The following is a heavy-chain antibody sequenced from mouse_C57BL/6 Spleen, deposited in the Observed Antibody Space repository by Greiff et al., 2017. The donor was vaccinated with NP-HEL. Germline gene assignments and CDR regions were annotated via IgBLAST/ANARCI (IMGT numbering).Heavy chain of an antibody. J-gene: IGHJ3*01. D-gene: IGHD4-1*01. V-gene: IGHV1-81*01. CDR1: GYTFTSYG. CDR2: IYPRSGNT. CDR3: ARRANWERFAY. Sequence: VQGVESGAELARPGASVKLSCKASGYTFTSYGISWVKQRTGQGLEWIGEIYPRSGNTYYNEKFKGKATLTADKSSSTAYMELRSLTSEDSAVYFCARRANWERFAYWGQGTLVTVSA.